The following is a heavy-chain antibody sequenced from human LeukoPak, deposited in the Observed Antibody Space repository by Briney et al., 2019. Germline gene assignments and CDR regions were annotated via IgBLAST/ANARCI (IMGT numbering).Heavy chain of an antibody. D-gene: IGHD1-26*01. CDR2: INSDGINT. CDR3: AKAFRIVGIGNPDDAYI. J-gene: IGHJ3*02. CDR1: GFTFSNYW. Sequence: PGGSLRLSCAASGFTFSNYWMHWVRQAPGKGLVWVSRINSDGINTSYADSVKGRFTISRDNAKNSLDLEMNSLRAEDSAIYYCAKAFRIVGIGNPDDAYIWGQGTVVTVSS. V-gene: IGHV3-74*01.